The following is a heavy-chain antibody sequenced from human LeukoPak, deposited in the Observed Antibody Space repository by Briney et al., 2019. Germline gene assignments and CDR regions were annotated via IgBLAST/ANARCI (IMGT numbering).Heavy chain of an antibody. V-gene: IGHV3-64D*09. J-gene: IGHJ5*02. CDR2: ISKNGGST. CDR1: GVSFSSYT. Sequence: GGSLRLSCSASGVSFSSYTMHWVRQAPGKGLEYVSSISKNGGSTNYADSVKGRFTISRDNSKKTLYLQMSSLVTEDTAVYYCVSSVGSGTYWNNWFDPWGQGTLVTVSS. D-gene: IGHD3-10*01. CDR3: VSSVGSGTYWNNWFDP.